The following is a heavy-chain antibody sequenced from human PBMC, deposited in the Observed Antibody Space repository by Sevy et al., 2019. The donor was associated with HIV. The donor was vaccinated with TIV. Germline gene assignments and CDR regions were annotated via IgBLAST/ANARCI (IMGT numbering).Heavy chain of an antibody. J-gene: IGHJ6*02. CDR2: ISSSSSTI. V-gene: IGHV3-48*02. CDR3: ARPCSGGSCYYYYGMDV. Sequence: GGSLRLSCAASGFTFSSYSMNWVRQAPGKGLEWIPYISSSSSTIYYADSVKGRFTISRDNAKNSLYLQMNSLRDEDTAVYYCARPCSGGSCYYYYGMDVWGQGTTVTVSS. D-gene: IGHD2-15*01. CDR1: GFTFSSYS.